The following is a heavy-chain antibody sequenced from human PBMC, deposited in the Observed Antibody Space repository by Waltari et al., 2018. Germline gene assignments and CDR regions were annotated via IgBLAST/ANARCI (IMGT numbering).Heavy chain of an antibody. CDR2: ITYDGSNK. Sequence: QVQLAESGGGVVQPGGSLRLSCAASGFTFSDYAMHWVRQAPGKGMEWVTLITYDGSNKYYADSVKGRVTISRDDSKNTLHLQMNSLRDEDTAIYYCARERRGYYAEYWGQGTLVTVSS. CDR3: ARERRGYYAEY. CDR1: GFTFSDYA. V-gene: IGHV3-30*02. J-gene: IGHJ4*02.